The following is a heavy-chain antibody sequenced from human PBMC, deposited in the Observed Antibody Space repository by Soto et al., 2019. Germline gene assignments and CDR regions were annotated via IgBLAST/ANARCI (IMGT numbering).Heavy chain of an antibody. CDR3: ARGYSSGWRI. CDR1: GDSVSSNSSA. V-gene: IGHV6-1*01. Sequence: SQTLSLTFAISGDSVSSNSSAWNCISQSPSRGLEWLGRTYYRSKWYNDYAVSVKSRITINPDTSKNQFSLQLNSVTPEDTAVYYCARGYSSGWRIWGQGTLVTVSS. CDR2: TYYRSKWYN. D-gene: IGHD6-19*01. J-gene: IGHJ4*02.